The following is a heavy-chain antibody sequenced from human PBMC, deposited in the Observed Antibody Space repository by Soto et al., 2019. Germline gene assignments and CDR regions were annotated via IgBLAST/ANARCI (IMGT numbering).Heavy chain of an antibody. CDR3: ARDLGGGYEPGDY. Sequence: QVQLVQSGAELKKPGSSVKVSCRASGATFSISVFNWVRQAPGQGLEWMGGIISMFGTPNYSQKFQGRVTITADESTSTGYTELTNLRSDDTAIYYCARDLGGGYEPGDYWGQGTQVTVSS. V-gene: IGHV1-69*12. CDR2: IISMFGTP. J-gene: IGHJ4*02. CDR1: GATFSISV. D-gene: IGHD5-12*01.